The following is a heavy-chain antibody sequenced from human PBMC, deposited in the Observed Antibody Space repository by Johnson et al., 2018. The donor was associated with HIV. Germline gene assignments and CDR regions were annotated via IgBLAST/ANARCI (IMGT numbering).Heavy chain of an antibody. Sequence: QMQLVESGGGVVQPGRSLRLSCAASGFTFSSYPMHWVRQAPGTGLQWVAVISYDRRNKSFADSVKGRFTISRDNSKNTVYLQLNSMRPYDTAGYYCARGGGCGGDCYSGYDAFDIWGKGTMVTVSS. CDR3: ARGGGCGGDCYSGYDAFDI. J-gene: IGHJ3*02. CDR2: ISYDRRNK. V-gene: IGHV3-30*04. D-gene: IGHD2-21*01. CDR1: GFTFSSYP.